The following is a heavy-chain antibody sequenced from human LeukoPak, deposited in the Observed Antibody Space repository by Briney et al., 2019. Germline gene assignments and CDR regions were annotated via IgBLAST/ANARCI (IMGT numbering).Heavy chain of an antibody. D-gene: IGHD3-3*01. V-gene: IGHV1-2*06. CDR2: INPNSGGT. CDR1: GYTFSDYY. Sequence: ASVKVSCKASGYTFSDYYIHWVRQAPGQGLEWMGRINPNSGGTNYAQKFQGRVTMTRDTSISTAYMELSRLRSDDTAVYYCARDIRGLRFLEWSTDPLDYWGQGTLVTVSS. J-gene: IGHJ4*02. CDR3: ARDIRGLRFLEWSTDPLDY.